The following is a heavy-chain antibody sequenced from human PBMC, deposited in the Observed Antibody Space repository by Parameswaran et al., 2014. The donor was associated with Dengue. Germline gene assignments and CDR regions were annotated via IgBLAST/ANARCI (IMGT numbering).Heavy chain of an antibody. V-gene: IGHV3-30*02. J-gene: IGHJ4*02. CDR2: TRHDGVNK. CDR3: AKDRRFSHDAEN. Sequence: WIRQPPGKGLEWVAFTRHDGVNKYYAESVKGRFSISRDNSKDTLYLHMNTLRPEDTAVYYCAKDRRFSHDAENWGLGALVTVSS.